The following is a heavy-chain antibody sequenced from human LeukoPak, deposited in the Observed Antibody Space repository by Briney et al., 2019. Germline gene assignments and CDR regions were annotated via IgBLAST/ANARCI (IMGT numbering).Heavy chain of an antibody. Sequence: PSETLSLTCAVYGGSFSGYYWSWIRQPPGKGLEWIGEINHSGSTNYNPSLKSRVTISVDTSKNQFSLKLSSVTAADTAVYYCARDSAVAAQPYFDYWGQGTLVTGSS. D-gene: IGHD6-19*01. V-gene: IGHV4-34*01. J-gene: IGHJ4*02. CDR2: INHSGST. CDR3: ARDSAVAAQPYFDY. CDR1: GGSFSGYY.